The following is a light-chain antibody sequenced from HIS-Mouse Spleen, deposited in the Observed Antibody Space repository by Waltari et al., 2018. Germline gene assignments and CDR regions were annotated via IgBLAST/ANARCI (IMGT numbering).Light chain of an antibody. J-gene: IGKJ2*01. V-gene: IGKV2-28*01. CDR3: MQALQTPWT. CDR1: QSLLHSNGYNY. Sequence: DIVMTQSPLSLPFTPGEPASISCSSSQSLLHSNGYNYLDWYLQKPGQSPQLLIYLGSNRASGVPERFSGSGSGTDFTLKISRVEAEDVGVYYCMQALQTPWTFGQGTKLEIK. CDR2: LGS.